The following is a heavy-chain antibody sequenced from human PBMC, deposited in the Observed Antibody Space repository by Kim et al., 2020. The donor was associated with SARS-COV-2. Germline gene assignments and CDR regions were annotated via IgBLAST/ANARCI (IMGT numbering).Heavy chain of an antibody. V-gene: IGHV4-34*01. D-gene: IGHD3-10*01. CDR1: GGSFSDYY. J-gene: IGHJ5*02. CDR2: INHSGST. CDR3: ARAYYGPGFNWFDP. Sequence: SETLSLTCAVNGGSFSDYYWNWIRQSPGKGLDWIGEINHSGSTIYNPSLKSRVTISIDMSKNQFSLKLSSVTAADTAVYYCARAYYGPGFNWFDPWGQGTLVTISS.